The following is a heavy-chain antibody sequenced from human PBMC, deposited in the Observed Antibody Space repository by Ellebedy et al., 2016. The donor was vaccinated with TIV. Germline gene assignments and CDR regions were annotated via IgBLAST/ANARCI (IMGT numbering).Heavy chain of an antibody. Sequence: GGSLRLSCSASGFTFSIYAMLWVRQAPGKGPEWVALISYDGSNKYYADSVKGRFTISRDNSKNTLYLQMNSLRAEDTAVYYCTRDDHYGLDVWGQGTTVTVSS. V-gene: IGHV3-30*04. CDR3: TRDDHYGLDV. CDR1: GFTFSIYA. CDR2: ISYDGSNK. J-gene: IGHJ6*02.